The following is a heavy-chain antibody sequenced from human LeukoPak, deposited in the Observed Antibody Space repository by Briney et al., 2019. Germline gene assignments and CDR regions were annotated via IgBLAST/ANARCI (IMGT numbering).Heavy chain of an antibody. CDR3: ARRRYLTGIFDY. CDR2: IYTSGST. Sequence: SQTLSLTCTVSGGSISRGDYYWSWIRQPPGKGLEWIGRIYTSGSTNYNPSHKSRVTISVDTSKNQFSLKLSSVTAADTAVYYCARRRYLTGIFDYWGQGTLVTVSS. CDR1: GGSISRGDYY. D-gene: IGHD1-14*01. J-gene: IGHJ4*02. V-gene: IGHV4-61*02.